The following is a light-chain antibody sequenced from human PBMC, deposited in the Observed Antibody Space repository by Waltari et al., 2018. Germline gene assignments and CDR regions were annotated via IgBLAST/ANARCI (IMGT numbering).Light chain of an antibody. V-gene: IGLV3-21*04. CDR2: YDS. CDR3: QVWDGSSEPSWV. J-gene: IGLJ3*02. CDR1: NIGRKS. Sequence: SYVLTQPPSESEAPGKTARITCGGNNIGRKSVHWYQQKPGQAPLLVIYYDSERPSGIPERFSGSNSGNTATLTISRVEAGDEADYYCQVWDGSSEPSWVFGGGTKLTVL.